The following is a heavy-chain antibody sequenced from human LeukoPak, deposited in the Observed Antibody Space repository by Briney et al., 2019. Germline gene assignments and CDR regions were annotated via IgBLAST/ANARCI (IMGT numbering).Heavy chain of an antibody. J-gene: IGHJ4*02. CDR1: GFTFANFA. CDR3: AREIAAADFDY. D-gene: IGHD6-13*01. V-gene: IGHV3-48*02. Sequence: PGGSLRLSCAASGFTFANFAMRWVRQAPGKGLEWVSYISSGGTIMHYADSVKGRFTISRDNAKKSLFLQMNSLRDDDTAVYYCAREIAAADFDYWGQGTLVTVSS. CDR2: ISSGGTIM.